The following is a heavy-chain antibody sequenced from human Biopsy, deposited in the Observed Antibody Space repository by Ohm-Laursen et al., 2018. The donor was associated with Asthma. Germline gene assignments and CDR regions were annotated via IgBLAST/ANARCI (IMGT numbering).Heavy chain of an antibody. D-gene: IGHD3-9*01. CDR3: ARTYYDFLTGQVHDAFAM. V-gene: IGHV1-3*01. Sequence: AVSASCEPSRYTLINYAIHWGRQAAGHNLEWMGWINAANGNTNYSQKFQCRLTIRSDTSASTAYMDLSSLRSEDTAVYYCARTYYDFLTGQVHDAFAMWGQGTMVTVSS. CDR1: RYTLINYA. J-gene: IGHJ3*02. CDR2: INAANGNT.